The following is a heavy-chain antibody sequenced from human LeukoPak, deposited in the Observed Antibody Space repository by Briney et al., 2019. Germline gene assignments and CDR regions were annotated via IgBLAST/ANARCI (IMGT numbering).Heavy chain of an antibody. D-gene: IGHD4-17*01. J-gene: IGHJ6*02. CDR3: ARDRTTVTTGYYGMDV. CDR2: INPNTGVT. Sequence: ASVKVSCEASGYTFTGYYMHWVRQAPGQGLEWMGWINPNTGVTNYAQKFQGRVTLTRDTSIITAYMELTRLRSDDTAMYYCARDRTTVTTGYYGMDVWGQGTTLTVSS. CDR1: GYTFTGYY. V-gene: IGHV1-2*02.